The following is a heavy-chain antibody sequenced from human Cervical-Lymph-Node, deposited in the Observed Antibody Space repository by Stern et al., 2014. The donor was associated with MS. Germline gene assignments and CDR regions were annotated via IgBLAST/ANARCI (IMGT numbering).Heavy chain of an antibody. V-gene: IGHV7-4-1*02. Sequence: DQLVESGSELKKPGASVKGSCKASGYNLTTFAINWVRQAPGQGLEWMGWINTKTGNPTFAQGFTGRFVFSLDASINTAYLQIISLKAEDSAVYYCATWGAGSSPPLFYWGQGTLVTVSS. J-gene: IGHJ4*02. CDR2: INTKTGNP. CDR3: ATWGAGSSPPLFY. D-gene: IGHD6-6*01. CDR1: GYNLTTFA.